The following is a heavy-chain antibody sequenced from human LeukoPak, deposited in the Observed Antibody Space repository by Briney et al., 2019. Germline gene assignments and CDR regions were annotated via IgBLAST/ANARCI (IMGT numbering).Heavy chain of an antibody. J-gene: IGHJ3*02. Sequence: SETLSLTCTVSGGPISRYYWSWIRQPPGKGLEWIGNIYYSGSTNYNPSFKSRLTISLDTSTNQFSLKLSSVTAADTAVYYCARDLGPYDAFDIWGRGTMVTVSS. CDR2: IYYSGST. CDR3: ARDLGPYDAFDI. CDR1: GGPISRYY. V-gene: IGHV4-59*01. D-gene: IGHD3-10*01.